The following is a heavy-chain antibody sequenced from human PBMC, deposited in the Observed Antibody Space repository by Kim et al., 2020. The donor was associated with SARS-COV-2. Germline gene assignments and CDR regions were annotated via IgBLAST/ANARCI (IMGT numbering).Heavy chain of an antibody. J-gene: IGHJ4*02. D-gene: IGHD6-13*01. CDR1: GGSISSSSYY. Sequence: SETLSLTCTVSGGSISSSSYYWGWIRQPPGKGLEWIGSIYYSGSTYYNPSLKSRVTISVDTSKNQFSLKLSSVTAADTAVYYCAVPSSSSWSRDDFDYWGQGTLVTVSS. CDR3: AVPSSSSWSRDDFDY. CDR2: IYYSGST. V-gene: IGHV4-39*01.